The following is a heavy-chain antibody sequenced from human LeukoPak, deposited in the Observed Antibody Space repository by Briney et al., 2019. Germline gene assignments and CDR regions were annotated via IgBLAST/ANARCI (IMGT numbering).Heavy chain of an antibody. Sequence: GGSLRLSCAASGFTFSSYAMSWVRQAPGNGLEWVSAISGSGGSTYYADSVKGRFTISRDNSKNTLYLQMNSLRAEDTAVYYCAGGLLRYFDWLSSEDYWGQGTLVTVSS. CDR3: AGGLLRYFDWLSSEDY. J-gene: IGHJ4*02. V-gene: IGHV3-23*01. CDR2: ISGSGGST. CDR1: GFTFSSYA. D-gene: IGHD3-9*01.